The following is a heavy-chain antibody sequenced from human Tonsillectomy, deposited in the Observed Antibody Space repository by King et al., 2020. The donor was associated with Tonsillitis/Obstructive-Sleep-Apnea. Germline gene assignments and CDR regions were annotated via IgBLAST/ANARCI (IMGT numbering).Heavy chain of an antibody. J-gene: IGHJ4*02. CDR3: AVYGEGGYCSSTSCYIDY. CDR2: ISGSSSYI. V-gene: IGHV3-21*01. Sequence: VQLVESGGGLVKPGGSLRLSCAASGFTFSTYTMNWVRQAPGKGLEWVSSISGSSSYIYYADSVKGRFTISRDNAKNSLYLQMNSLGAEDTAVYYCAVYGEGGYCSSTSCYIDYWGQGTLVTVSS. D-gene: IGHD2-2*02. CDR1: GFTFSTYT.